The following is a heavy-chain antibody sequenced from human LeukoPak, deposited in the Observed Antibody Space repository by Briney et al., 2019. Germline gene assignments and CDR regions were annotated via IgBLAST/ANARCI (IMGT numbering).Heavy chain of an antibody. Sequence: GGSLRLFCAASGFTFSSYAMSWVRQAPGKGLEWVLGLSGSGDDTYYADSVKGRFTISRDNSKNTLYLRMNSLRAEDTAVYYCVVQSGGDGYNTSDYWGQGTLVTVSS. CDR1: GFTFSSYA. CDR3: VVQSGGDGYNTSDY. V-gene: IGHV3-23*01. CDR2: LSGSGDDT. J-gene: IGHJ4*02. D-gene: IGHD5-24*01.